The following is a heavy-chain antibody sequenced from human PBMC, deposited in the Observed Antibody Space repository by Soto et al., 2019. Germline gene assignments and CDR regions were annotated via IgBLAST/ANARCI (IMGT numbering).Heavy chain of an antibody. CDR2: IIPIFGTA. CDR3: ASRGYSYGYIDY. CDR1: GGTFSSYA. V-gene: IGHV1-69*13. D-gene: IGHD5-18*01. Sequence: GASVKVSCKASGGTFSSYAISWVRQAPGQGLEWMGGIIPIFGTANYAQKFQGRVTITADESTSTAYMELSSLRSEDTAVYYCASRGYSYGYIDYWGQGTLVTVSS. J-gene: IGHJ4*02.